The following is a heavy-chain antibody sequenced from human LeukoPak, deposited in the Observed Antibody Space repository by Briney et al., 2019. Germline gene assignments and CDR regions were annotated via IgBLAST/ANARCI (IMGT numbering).Heavy chain of an antibody. CDR1: GFIFSSYA. CDR3: ARDPYGSGSYCPGDY. Sequence: GGSLRLSCAASGFIFSSYAMHWVRQAPGKGLEWVAVISYGGSNKYYADSVKGRFTISRDNSKNTLYLQMNSLRPEDTAVYYCARDPYGSGSYCPGDYWGQGTLVTVSS. CDR2: ISYGGSNK. J-gene: IGHJ4*02. V-gene: IGHV3-30*04. D-gene: IGHD3-10*01.